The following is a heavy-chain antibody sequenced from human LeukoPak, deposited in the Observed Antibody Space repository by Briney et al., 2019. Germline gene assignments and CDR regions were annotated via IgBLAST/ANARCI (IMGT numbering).Heavy chain of an antibody. V-gene: IGHV3-7*01. CDR1: GFTFSSYW. CDR2: IKQDGSEK. CDR3: ARGSTTLAYCGGDCYFNFDY. J-gene: IGHJ4*02. D-gene: IGHD2-21*01. Sequence: GSLRLSCAASGFTFSSYWMSWVRQAPGKGLGWVANIKQDGSEKYYVDSVKGRFTISRDNAKNSLYLQMNSLRAEDTAVYYCARGSTTLAYCGGDCYFNFDYWGQGTLVTVSS.